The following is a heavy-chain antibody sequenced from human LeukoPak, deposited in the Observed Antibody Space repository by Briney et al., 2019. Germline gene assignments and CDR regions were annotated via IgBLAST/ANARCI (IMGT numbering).Heavy chain of an antibody. CDR1: GYTFTSYG. Sequence: ASVKVSCKASGYTFTSYGISWVRQAPGQGLEWMGWISAYNGNTNYAQKFQGRVTMTRDTSTSTVYMELSSLRSEDTAVYYCARGKPSLSLRYFDWKVGNDYWGQGTLVTVSS. J-gene: IGHJ4*02. CDR2: ISAYNGNT. D-gene: IGHD3-9*01. V-gene: IGHV1-18*01. CDR3: ARGKPSLSLRYFDWKVGNDY.